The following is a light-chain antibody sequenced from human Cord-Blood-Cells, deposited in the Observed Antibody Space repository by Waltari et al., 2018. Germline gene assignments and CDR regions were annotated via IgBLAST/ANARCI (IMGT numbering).Light chain of an antibody. CDR1: QSVLYSSNNKNY. J-gene: IGKJ1*01. Sequence: DIVMTQSPDSLAVSLGERATIHCKSSQSVLYSSNNKNYLAWYQQKPGQPPKLLIYWASTRESGVPDRFSGSGYGTDFTLTISSLQAEDVAVYYCQQYYSTPWTFGQGTKGEIK. CDR2: WAS. V-gene: IGKV4-1*01. CDR3: QQYYSTPWT.